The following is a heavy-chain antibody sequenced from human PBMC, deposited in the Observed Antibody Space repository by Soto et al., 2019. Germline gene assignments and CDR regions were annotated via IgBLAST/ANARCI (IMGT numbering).Heavy chain of an antibody. CDR3: ANSVNYYYYMDV. D-gene: IGHD3-10*01. CDR1: GGTFSSYT. Sequence: ASVKVSCKASGGTFSSYTISWVRQAPGQGLEWMGRIIPILGIANYAQKFQGRVTITADKSTSTAYMELSSLRSGDTAVYYCANSVNYYYYMDVWGKGTTVTVSS. J-gene: IGHJ6*03. CDR2: IIPILGIA. V-gene: IGHV1-69*02.